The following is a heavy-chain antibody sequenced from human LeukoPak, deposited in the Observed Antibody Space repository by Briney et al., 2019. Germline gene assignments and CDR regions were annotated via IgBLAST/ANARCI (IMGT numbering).Heavy chain of an antibody. V-gene: IGHV3-23*01. CDR3: ATYRQVLLPFES. J-gene: IGHJ4*02. CDR1: GFTFSTFA. D-gene: IGHD2-8*02. Sequence: GGSLSLSCAASGFTFSTFAMIWVRHPPGKGLEWVSSIFPSGGEIHYANSVRGRFTISRDNSKSTLSLQMNSLRAEDTAIYYCATYRQVLLPFESWGQGTLVTVSS. CDR2: IFPSGGEI.